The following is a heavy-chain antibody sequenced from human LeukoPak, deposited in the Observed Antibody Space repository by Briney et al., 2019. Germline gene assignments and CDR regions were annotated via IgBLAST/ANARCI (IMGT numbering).Heavy chain of an antibody. CDR3: ARLITMIVGFDY. J-gene: IGHJ4*02. D-gene: IGHD3-22*01. Sequence: PSETLSLTCTVSGGSISSSSYYWGWIRQPPGKGLEWIGSIYYSGSTYYNPSLKSRVTISVDTSKNQFSLKPSSLTAADTAVYYCARLITMIVGFDYWGQGTLVTVSS. CDR2: IYYSGST. V-gene: IGHV4-39*01. CDR1: GGSISSSSYY.